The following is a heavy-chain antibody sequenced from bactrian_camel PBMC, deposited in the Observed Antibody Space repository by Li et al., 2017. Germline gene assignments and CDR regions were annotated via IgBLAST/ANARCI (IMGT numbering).Heavy chain of an antibody. J-gene: IGHJ4*01. CDR2: IATGSGNT. V-gene: IGHV3S54*01. D-gene: IGHD2*01. CDR1: ENTNSNFC. Sequence: VQLVESGGGSVQAGGSLRLSCATSENTNSNFCIGWFRQAPGREREGVARIATGSGNTYYADSVKGRFTISQDNAKNTLYLQMNSLKPEDTAMYYCAADLSPFCSGGYPYWGQGTQVTVS. CDR3: AADLSPFCSGGYPY.